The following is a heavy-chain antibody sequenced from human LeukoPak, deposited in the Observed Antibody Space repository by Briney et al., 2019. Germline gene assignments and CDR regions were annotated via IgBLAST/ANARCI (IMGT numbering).Heavy chain of an antibody. Sequence: KPGGSLRLSCAASGFTFSSYSMNWVCQAPGKGLEWVSSISSGSSYISYADSVRGRFTISRDNTKNSLYLQMNSLRAEDTAVYYCARETVAVAGNWFDPWGQGTLVTVSS. D-gene: IGHD6-19*01. J-gene: IGHJ5*02. V-gene: IGHV3-21*01. CDR3: ARETVAVAGNWFDP. CDR2: ISSGSSYI. CDR1: GFTFSSYS.